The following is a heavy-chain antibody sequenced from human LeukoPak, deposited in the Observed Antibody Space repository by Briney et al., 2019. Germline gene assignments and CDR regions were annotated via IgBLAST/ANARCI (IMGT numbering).Heavy chain of an antibody. CDR2: ISAYNGNT. CDR3: ARGGHFTMIGLGGSFDI. CDR1: GYTFTSYG. J-gene: IGHJ3*02. Sequence: GASVKVSCKASGYTFTSYGISWVRQAPGQGLEWMGWISAYNGNTNYAQKLQGRVTMTRDTSTSTVYMELSSLRSEDTAVYYCARGGHFTMIGLGGSFDIWGQGTMVTVSS. V-gene: IGHV1-18*01. D-gene: IGHD3-22*01.